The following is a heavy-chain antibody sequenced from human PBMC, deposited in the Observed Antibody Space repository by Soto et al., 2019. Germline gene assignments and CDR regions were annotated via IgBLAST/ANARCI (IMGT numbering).Heavy chain of an antibody. CDR3: AKDQGGYMVSGMDV. CDR1: GYTFTDYY. Sequence: QVQLVQSRAEVKKPGASVNVSCKASGYTFTDYYIYWLRQAPGHGLEWMGWINPNSGATNYAHNFQGRVTMTRDTSVNAADMELSRLSSDDTAVYYCAKDQGGYMVSGMDVWGQGTTVAVSS. D-gene: IGHD2-2*02. CDR2: INPNSGAT. J-gene: IGHJ6*02. V-gene: IGHV1-2*02.